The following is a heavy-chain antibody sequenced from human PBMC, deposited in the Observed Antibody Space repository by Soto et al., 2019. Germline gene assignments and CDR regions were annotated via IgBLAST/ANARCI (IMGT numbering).Heavy chain of an antibody. CDR1: GYSCSSYW. D-gene: IGHD6-6*01. CDR2: IYPGYSDN. Sequence: EVQLVQSGAEVKKPGESLKISCKGSGYSCSSYWLGWVRQMPGKGLECMGIIYPGYSDNRYSPSFKGQVTISADQSISTAYQQCSSMKDSETAMYYFARREGARSFYYYGMDVWGLGTTVTVSS. J-gene: IGHJ6*02. CDR3: ARREGARSFYYYGMDV. V-gene: IGHV5-51*01.